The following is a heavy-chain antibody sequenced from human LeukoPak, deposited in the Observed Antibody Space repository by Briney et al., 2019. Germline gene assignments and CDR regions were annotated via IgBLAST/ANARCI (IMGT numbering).Heavy chain of an antibody. Sequence: GGSLRLSCAASGFTFSDHYMSWIRQAPGKGLEWVSYTTNSGTYTNYPDSVRGRFTFSRDNAKSSLYLKMNSLRLEDTAIYYCARGHYGLDVWGQGTTVTVSS. CDR2: TTNSGTYT. J-gene: IGHJ6*02. CDR3: ARGHYGLDV. V-gene: IGHV3-11*05. CDR1: GFTFSDHY.